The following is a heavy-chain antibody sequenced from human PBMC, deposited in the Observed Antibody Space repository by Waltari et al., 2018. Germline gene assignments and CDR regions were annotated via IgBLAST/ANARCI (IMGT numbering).Heavy chain of an antibody. D-gene: IGHD2-8*01. V-gene: IGHV4-34*01. CDR2: INHSGST. J-gene: IGHJ4*02. Sequence: QVQLQQWGAGLLKPSETLSLTCAVYGGSFSGYYWSWIRQPPGKGLEWIGEINHSGSTNYNPALKSRVTISVDTSKNQFSRKLSSVTAADTAVYYCARHHLMATMSGYFDYWGQGTLVTVSS. CDR3: ARHHLMATMSGYFDY. CDR1: GGSFSGYY.